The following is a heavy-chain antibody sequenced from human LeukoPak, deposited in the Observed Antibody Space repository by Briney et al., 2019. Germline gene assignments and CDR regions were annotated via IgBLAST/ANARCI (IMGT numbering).Heavy chain of an antibody. D-gene: IGHD5-18*01. CDR3: ARGPAGRRVGYGYGPTWFDP. J-gene: IGHJ5*02. CDR2: INHSGST. Sequence: PSETLSLTCAVYGGSFSGYYWSWIRQPPGKGLEWIGEINHSGSTNYNPSLKSRVTISVDTSKNQFSLKLSSVTAADTAVYYCARGPAGRRVGYGYGPTWFDPWGQGTLVTVSS. V-gene: IGHV4-34*01. CDR1: GGSFSGYY.